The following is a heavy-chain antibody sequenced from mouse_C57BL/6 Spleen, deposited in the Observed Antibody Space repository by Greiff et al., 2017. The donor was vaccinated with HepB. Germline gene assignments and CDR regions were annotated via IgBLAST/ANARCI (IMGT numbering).Heavy chain of an antibody. CDR2: IWSDGST. D-gene: IGHD1-1*01. CDR3: ARENYEGVYYAMDY. J-gene: IGHJ4*01. Sequence: VKLVESGPGLVAPSQSLSITCTVSGFSLTSYGVHWVRQPPGKGLEWLVVIWSDGSTTYNSALKSRLSISKDNSKSQVFLKMNSLQTDDTAMYYCARENYEGVYYAMDYWGQGTSVTVSS. CDR1: GFSLTSYG. V-gene: IGHV2-6*03.